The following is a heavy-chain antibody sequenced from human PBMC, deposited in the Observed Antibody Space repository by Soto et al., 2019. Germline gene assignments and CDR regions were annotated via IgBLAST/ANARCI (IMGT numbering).Heavy chain of an antibody. Sequence: EVHLVESGGGLVQPGGSLRLSCAASRFAVSDNYMSWVRQAPGKGLEFVSLIYSGGTTSYADSVKGRFTISRDNSSNTLYLQMNTLRAEDTAVYYCATCTITLPHWGQGTLVTVSS. CDR3: ATCTITLPH. CDR2: IYSGGTT. J-gene: IGHJ4*02. CDR1: RFAVSDNY. D-gene: IGHD5-12*01. V-gene: IGHV3-66*01.